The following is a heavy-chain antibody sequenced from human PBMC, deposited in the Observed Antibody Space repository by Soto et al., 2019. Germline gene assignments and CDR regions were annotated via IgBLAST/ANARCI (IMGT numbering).Heavy chain of an antibody. Sequence: PSQTLSLTCAISGDSVSSNSAAWNWIRQSPSRGLEWLGRTYYRSKWYNDYAVSVKSRITINPDTSKNQFSLQLNSVTPEDTAVYYCARDRRDCSGGSCYGNWFDPWGQGTLVTVSS. J-gene: IGHJ5*02. V-gene: IGHV6-1*01. CDR2: TYYRSKWYN. CDR1: GDSVSSNSAA. D-gene: IGHD2-15*01. CDR3: ARDRRDCSGGSCYGNWFDP.